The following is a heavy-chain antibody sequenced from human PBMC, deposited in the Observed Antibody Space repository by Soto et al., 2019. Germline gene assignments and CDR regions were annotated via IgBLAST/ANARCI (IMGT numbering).Heavy chain of an antibody. V-gene: IGHV3-48*02. D-gene: IGHD3-10*01. CDR3: ARAVTWVLDV. Sequence: EVQLVESGGGLVQPGGSLRLSCAASGFTFSLYSMSWVRQAPGKGLEWVSYISRSSTGIHYADSVKGRFTISRDDVTNSMHLQKNSLRDGDTAVYYCARAVTWVLDVWGQGTTVSISS. CDR1: GFTFSLYS. CDR2: ISRSSTGI. J-gene: IGHJ6*01.